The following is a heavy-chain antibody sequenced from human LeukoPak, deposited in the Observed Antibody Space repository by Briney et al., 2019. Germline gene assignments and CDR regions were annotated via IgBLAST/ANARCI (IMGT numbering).Heavy chain of an antibody. J-gene: IGHJ4*02. CDR2: IWYDGSNK. CDR3: ARDVSYSYIDY. Sequence: QAGGSLRLSCAASGFTFSSYGMPWVRQAPGKGLEWVAVIWYDGSNKYYADSVKGRFTISRDNSKNTLYLQMNSLRAEDTAVYYCARDVSYSYIDYWGQGTLVTVSS. CDR1: GFTFSSYG. D-gene: IGHD5-18*01. V-gene: IGHV3-33*01.